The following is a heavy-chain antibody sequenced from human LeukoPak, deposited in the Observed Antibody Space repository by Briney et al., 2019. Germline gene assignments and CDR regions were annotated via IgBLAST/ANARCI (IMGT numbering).Heavy chain of an antibody. V-gene: IGHV1-46*01. D-gene: IGHD7-27*01. CDR3: ARDLGDY. CDR1: GYTFINYY. Sequence: GASVKVSCKASGYTFINYYMHWVRQAPGQGLEWMGIINPSGGSTSYAQKFQGRVTMTTDTSTSTAYMELRSLRSDDTAVYYCARDLGDYWGQGTLVTVSS. CDR2: INPSGGST. J-gene: IGHJ4*02.